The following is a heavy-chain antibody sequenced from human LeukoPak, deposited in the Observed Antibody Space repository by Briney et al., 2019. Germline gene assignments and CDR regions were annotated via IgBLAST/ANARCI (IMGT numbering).Heavy chain of an antibody. J-gene: IGHJ3*01. D-gene: IGHD3-22*01. CDR2: TSGSGGTK. Sequence: GGSLRLSCAASGFVFKNHAMSWVRQAPGEGLEWVSATSGSGGTKFYADSVKGRFTISRDNSKDTLYLQMNSLRAEDTATYFCAKFPSYDSSGHDGFDVWGQGTRVTVSS. V-gene: IGHV3-23*01. CDR1: GFVFKNHA. CDR3: AKFPSYDSSGHDGFDV.